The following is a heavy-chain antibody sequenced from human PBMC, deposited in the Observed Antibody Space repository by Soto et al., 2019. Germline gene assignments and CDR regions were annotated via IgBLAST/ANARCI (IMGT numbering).Heavy chain of an antibody. CDR1: GFTFSSYG. CDR2: IWYDGSNK. CDR3: SSERYSYGLGVVDY. Sequence: QVQLVESGGGVVQPGRSLRLSCAASGFTFSSYGMHWVRQAPGKGLEWVAVIWYDGSNKYYADSVKGRFTISRDNSKNTLYLQMNSLRAEDTAGYYCSSERYSYGLGVVDYWGQGTLVTVSS. D-gene: IGHD5-18*01. J-gene: IGHJ4*02. V-gene: IGHV3-33*01.